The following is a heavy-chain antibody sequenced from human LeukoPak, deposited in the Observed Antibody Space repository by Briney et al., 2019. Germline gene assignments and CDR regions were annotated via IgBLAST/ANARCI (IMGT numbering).Heavy chain of an antibody. D-gene: IGHD3-22*01. Sequence: GESLKISCKGSGYSFISHWIVWVRQMPGRGLEWMGIINPGNSDTRYSPSFQGQVTISADKSISTAYLQWSSLKASDTAMYYCARNEDYYDSSPPFDYWGQGTLVTVSS. CDR2: INPGNSDT. CDR1: GYSFISHW. CDR3: ARNEDYYDSSPPFDY. V-gene: IGHV5-51*01. J-gene: IGHJ4*02.